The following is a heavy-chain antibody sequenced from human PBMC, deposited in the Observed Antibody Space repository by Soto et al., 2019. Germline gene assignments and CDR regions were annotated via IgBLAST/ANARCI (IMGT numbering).Heavy chain of an antibody. CDR1: GFTFSSYA. J-gene: IGHJ4*02. D-gene: IGHD6-13*01. Sequence: GGSLRLSCAASGFTFSSYAMHWVRQAPGKGLEWVAVISYDGSNKYYADSVKGRFTISRDNSKNTLYLQMNSLRAEDTAVYYCARDLSSSWSNFDYWGQGTLVTVSS. CDR3: ARDLSSSWSNFDY. V-gene: IGHV3-30-3*01. CDR2: ISYDGSNK.